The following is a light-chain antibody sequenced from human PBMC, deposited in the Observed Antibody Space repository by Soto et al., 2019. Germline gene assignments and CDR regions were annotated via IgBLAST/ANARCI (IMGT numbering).Light chain of an antibody. Sequence: QSALTQPASVSGSPGQSITISCTGTSSDVGSYNLVSWYQQHPGKAPKLMIYEGSKRPSGVSNRFSGSKSGNTASLTISGVQAEDEDVAYCCSYAGSSPYVFGTGTKVTVL. V-gene: IGLV2-23*01. CDR3: CSYAGSSPYV. CDR2: EGS. CDR1: SSDVGSYNL. J-gene: IGLJ1*01.